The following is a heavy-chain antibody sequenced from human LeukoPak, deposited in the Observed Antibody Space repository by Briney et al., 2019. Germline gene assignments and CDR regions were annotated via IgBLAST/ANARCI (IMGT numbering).Heavy chain of an antibody. D-gene: IGHD3-3*01. J-gene: IGHJ6*03. V-gene: IGHV3-7*01. CDR3: ARGPYYDFWSGYYYYMDV. CDR2: IKQDGSEK. CDR1: GFTFSSCW. Sequence: GGSLRLSCAASGFTFSSCWMSWVRQAPGKGLEWVANIKQDGSEKYYVDSVKGRFTIFRDNAKNSLYLQMNSLRAEDTAVYYCARGPYYDFWSGYYYYMDVWGKGTTVTVSS.